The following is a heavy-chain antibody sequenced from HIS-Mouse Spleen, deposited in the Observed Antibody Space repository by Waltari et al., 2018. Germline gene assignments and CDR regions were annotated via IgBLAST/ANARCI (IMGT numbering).Heavy chain of an antibody. CDR1: GFSLSTSGMC. J-gene: IGHJ4*02. V-gene: IGHV2-70*15. D-gene: IGHD6-19*01. CDR3: ARMAKGCSSGCYAFDY. Sequence: QVTLRESGPALVKPIQTLTLTCTFSGFSLSTSGMCVSWIRQPPGKALEWLARIDWDDVNYYSTSLKPVLTISKLTSKNQVVLTMTTLDPVYTATYYCARMAKGCSSGCYAFDYWGQGTLVTVSS. CDR2: IDWDDVN.